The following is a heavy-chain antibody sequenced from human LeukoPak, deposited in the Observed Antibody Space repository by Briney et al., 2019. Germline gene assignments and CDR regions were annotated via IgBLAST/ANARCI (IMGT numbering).Heavy chain of an antibody. CDR2: IIPILGIA. V-gene: IGHV1-69*04. CDR3: ARDGGEFYYDSSGYLYDY. CDR1: GYTFTGYY. Sequence: SVKVSCKASGYTFTGYYMHWVRQAPGQGLEWMGRIIPILGIANYAQKFQGRVTITADKSTSTAYLELSSLRSEDTAVYYCARDGGEFYYDSSGYLYDYWGQGTLVTVSS. J-gene: IGHJ4*02. D-gene: IGHD3-22*01.